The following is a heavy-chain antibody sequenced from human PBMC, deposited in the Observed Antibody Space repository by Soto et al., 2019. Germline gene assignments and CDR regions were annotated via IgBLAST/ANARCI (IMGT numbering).Heavy chain of an antibody. CDR3: AGGPQAVAGTLGYFDY. D-gene: IGHD6-19*01. Sequence: QLQLQESGPGLVKPSETLSLTCTVSGGSISSSSYYWGWIRQPPGKGLEWIGSIYYSGSTYYNPSLKSRVPISVDTSTNPFSLQLSSVNAADTAVYYCAGGPQAVAGTLGYFDYWGQGTLVTVSS. V-gene: IGHV4-39*01. CDR1: GGSISSSSYY. J-gene: IGHJ4*02. CDR2: IYYSGST.